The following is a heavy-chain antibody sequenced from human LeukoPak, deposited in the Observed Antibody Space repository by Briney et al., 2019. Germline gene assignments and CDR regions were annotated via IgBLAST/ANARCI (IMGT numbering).Heavy chain of an antibody. CDR1: GFTFSSYE. Sequence: GGSLRLSCAASGFTFSSYEMNWVRQAPGKGLEWVSYISSSGSTIYYADSVKGRFTISRDNSKNTLYLQMNSLRAEDTAVYYCAKAVTVTTPKATYYYMDVWGKGTTVTISS. V-gene: IGHV3-48*03. D-gene: IGHD4-17*01. CDR3: AKAVTVTTPKATYYYMDV. J-gene: IGHJ6*03. CDR2: ISSSGSTI.